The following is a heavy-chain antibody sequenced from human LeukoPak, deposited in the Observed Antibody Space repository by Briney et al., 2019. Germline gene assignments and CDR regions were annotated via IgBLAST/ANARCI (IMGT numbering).Heavy chain of an antibody. CDR1: GFTFDDYG. D-gene: IGHD1-14*01. Sequence: PGGSLRLSCGVSGFTFDDYGMSWVRQAPGKGLEWVSGINSNGDTTAYADSVKGRFTISRDNARTSLFLLMSSLRAEDTAVYYCARDETNGFDSWGQGTLVTVSS. CDR3: ARDETNGFDS. J-gene: IGHJ5*01. CDR2: INSNGDTT. V-gene: IGHV3-20*04.